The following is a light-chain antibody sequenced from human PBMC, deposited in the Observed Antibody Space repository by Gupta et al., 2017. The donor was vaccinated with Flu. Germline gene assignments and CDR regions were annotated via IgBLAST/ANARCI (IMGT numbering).Light chain of an antibody. Sequence: PATLSRSPGERATLSCRASQSVGRYLAWYQQKPGQAPSLLIFGASTRVNGIPTRFSGSGSGTEFTLTISSRQSEEFAFYYCQQYNNWPLTFGGGTKVEIK. CDR3: QQYNNWPLT. CDR1: QSVGRY. CDR2: GAS. V-gene: IGKV3D-15*01. J-gene: IGKJ4*01.